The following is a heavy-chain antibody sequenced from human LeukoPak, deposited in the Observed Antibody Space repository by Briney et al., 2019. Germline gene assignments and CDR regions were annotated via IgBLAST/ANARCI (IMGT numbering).Heavy chain of an antibody. CDR3: AKDRASYDFWSGYYANDI. V-gene: IGHV3-23*01. CDR2: ISGSGGST. Sequence: PGGSLRLSCAASGFIFSNLWMTWVRQTPGKGLEWVSAISGSGGSTYYADSVKGRFTISRDNSKNTLYLQMNSLRAEDTAVYYCAKDRASYDFWSGYYANDIWGQGTLVTVSS. J-gene: IGHJ4*02. CDR1: GFIFSNLW. D-gene: IGHD3-3*01.